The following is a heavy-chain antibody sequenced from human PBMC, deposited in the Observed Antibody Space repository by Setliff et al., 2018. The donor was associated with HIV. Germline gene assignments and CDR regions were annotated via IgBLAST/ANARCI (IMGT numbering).Heavy chain of an antibody. CDR3: LRRATAAEVFDY. D-gene: IGHD6-13*01. CDR2: MNPNSGAT. J-gene: IGHJ4*02. V-gene: IGHV1-8*01. Sequence: ASVKVSCKTSGHPFSNYDIIWVRRATGQGLEWMGWMNPNSGATGYAQKFKDRFIMTRDTSISTAYMELSSLRSEDTAIYYCLRRATAAEVFDYWGQGTLVTV. CDR1: GHPFSNYD.